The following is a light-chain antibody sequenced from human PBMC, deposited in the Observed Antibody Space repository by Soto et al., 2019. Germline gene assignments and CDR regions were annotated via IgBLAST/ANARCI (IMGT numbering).Light chain of an antibody. V-gene: IGLV1-40*01. CDR2: ANN. Sequence: QSVLTQPPSVSGAPGQRVTISCTGSSSNIGAGYDVHWYQQLPGTAPKLLIYANNNRPSGVPDRFSGSKSGTSASLVIRGLQSEDEADYYCAAWDDILNGDVFGGGTKLTVL. J-gene: IGLJ1*01. CDR1: SSNIGAGYD. CDR3: AAWDDILNGDV.